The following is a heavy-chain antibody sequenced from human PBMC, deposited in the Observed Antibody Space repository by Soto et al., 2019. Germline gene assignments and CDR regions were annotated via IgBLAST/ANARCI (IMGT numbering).Heavy chain of an antibody. CDR3: VKDLIAKSDIVVLPAAQTPPDV. CDR1: GFTFSSYA. D-gene: IGHD2-2*01. Sequence: PGGSLRLSCSASGFTFSSYAMHWVRQAPGKGLEYVSAISSNGGSTYYADSVKGRFTISRDNSKNTLYLQMSSLRAEDTAVYYCVKDLIAKSDIVVLPAAQTPPDVWGQGTTVTVSS. V-gene: IGHV3-64D*08. J-gene: IGHJ6*02. CDR2: ISSNGGST.